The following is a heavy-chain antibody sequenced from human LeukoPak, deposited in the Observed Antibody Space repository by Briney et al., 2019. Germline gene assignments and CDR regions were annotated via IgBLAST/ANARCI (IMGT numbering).Heavy chain of an antibody. J-gene: IGHJ4*02. D-gene: IGHD6-19*01. CDR3: ARDQYSSGWSLGDY. CDR1: GYTFTSYG. V-gene: IGHV1-18*01. CDR2: ISAYNGNT. Sequence: ASVKVSCTASGYTFTSYGISWVRQAPGQGLEWMGWISAYNGNTNYAQKLQGRVTMTTDTSTSTAYMELRSLRSDDTAVYYCARDQYSSGWSLGDYWGQGTLVTVSS.